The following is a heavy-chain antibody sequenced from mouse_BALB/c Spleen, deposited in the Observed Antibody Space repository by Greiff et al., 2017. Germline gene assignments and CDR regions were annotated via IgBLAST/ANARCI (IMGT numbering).Heavy chain of an antibody. CDR1: GYSFTSYW. CDR3: TNLYYRYDVEYFDV. D-gene: IGHD2-14*01. J-gene: IGHJ1*01. V-gene: IGHV1-5*01. Sequence: VQLQQSGTVLARPGASVKMSCKASGYSFTSYWMHWVKQRPGQGLEWIGAIYPGNSDTSYNQKFKGKAKLTAVTSASTAYMELSSLTNEDSAVYYCTNLYYRYDVEYFDVWGAGTTVTVSS. CDR2: IYPGNSDT.